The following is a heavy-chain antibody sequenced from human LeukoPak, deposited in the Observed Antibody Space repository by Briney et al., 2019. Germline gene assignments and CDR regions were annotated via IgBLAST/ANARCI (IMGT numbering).Heavy chain of an antibody. CDR2: IKQDGSEK. V-gene: IGHV3-7*01. J-gene: IGHJ4*02. CDR3: ARVGVYSASWYHDY. D-gene: IGHD6-13*01. Sequence: PGGSLRLSCAASGFTFGSYWMSWVRQAPGKGLEWVATIKQDGSEKYYVDSVKGRFTISRDNAKNSLYLQMNSLRAEDTAVYYCARVGVYSASWYHDYWGPGTLVIVSS. CDR1: GFTFGSYW.